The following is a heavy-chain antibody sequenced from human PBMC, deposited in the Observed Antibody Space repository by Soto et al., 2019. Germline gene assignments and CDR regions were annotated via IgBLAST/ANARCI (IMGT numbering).Heavy chain of an antibody. J-gene: IGHJ5*02. CDR3: AKDIAVVTPGFGFDP. CDR1: GFTFSSYA. D-gene: IGHD6-19*01. V-gene: IGHV3-23*01. Sequence: GGSLRLSCAASGFTFSSYAMSWVRQAPGKGLEWVSAISGSGGSTYYADSVKGRFTISRDNSKNTLYLQMNSLRAEETAVYYCAKDIAVVTPGFGFDPWGQGTLVTVSS. CDR2: ISGSGGST.